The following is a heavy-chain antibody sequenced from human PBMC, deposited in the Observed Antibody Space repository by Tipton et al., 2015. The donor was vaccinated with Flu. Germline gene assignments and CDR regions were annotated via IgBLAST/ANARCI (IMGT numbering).Heavy chain of an antibody. Sequence: TLSLTCAVYGGSFSGYYWSWIRQPPGKGLEWIGEINHSGSTNYNPSLKSRVTISVDTSKNQFSLKLSSVTAADTAVYYCARGGGITMIVVAHYWGQGTLVTVSS. CDR1: GGSFSGYY. CDR3: ARGGGITMIVVAHY. D-gene: IGHD3-22*01. V-gene: IGHV4-34*01. J-gene: IGHJ4*02. CDR2: INHSGST.